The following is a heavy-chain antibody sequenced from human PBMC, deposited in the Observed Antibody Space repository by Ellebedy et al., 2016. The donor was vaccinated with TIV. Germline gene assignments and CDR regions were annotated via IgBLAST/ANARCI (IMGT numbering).Heavy chain of an antibody. CDR1: GFTFSSYW. CDR2: IKQDGSEK. Sequence: GGSLRLSXAASGFTFSSYWMSWVRQAPGKGLEWVANIKQDGSEKYYVDSVKGRFTISRDNSKNTLYLQMNSLRAEDTAVYYCAKRIGFWSGYPPQNWFDPWGQGTLVTVSS. D-gene: IGHD3-3*01. J-gene: IGHJ5*02. V-gene: IGHV3-7*03. CDR3: AKRIGFWSGYPPQNWFDP.